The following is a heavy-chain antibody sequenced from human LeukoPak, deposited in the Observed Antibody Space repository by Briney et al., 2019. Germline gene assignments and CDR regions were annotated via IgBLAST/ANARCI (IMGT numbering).Heavy chain of an antibody. V-gene: IGHV4-39*01. CDR2: IYYSGST. D-gene: IGHD1-1*01. Sequence: KPSETLSLTCTVSGGSISSSSYYWGWIRQPPGKGLEWIGSIYYSGSTYYNPSLKSRVTISVDTSKNQFSLKLSSVTAADTAVYYCARHLLERRSYPYYYYGMDVWGQGTTVTVSS. CDR3: ARHLLERRSYPYYYYGMDV. CDR1: GGSISSSSYY. J-gene: IGHJ6*02.